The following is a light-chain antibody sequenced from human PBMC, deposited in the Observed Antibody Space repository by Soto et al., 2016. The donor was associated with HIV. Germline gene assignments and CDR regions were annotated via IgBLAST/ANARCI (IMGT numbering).Light chain of an antibody. Sequence: SYELTQSPSXSVSPGQTASITCSGDKLGDKYTCWYQQKPGQSPVLVIYQDTRRPSGIPERFSGSNSGNTATLTISGTQAMDEADYYCQAWDSNTHVVFGGGTKLTVL. J-gene: IGLJ2*01. V-gene: IGLV3-1*01. CDR2: QDT. CDR1: KLGDKY. CDR3: QAWDSNTHVV.